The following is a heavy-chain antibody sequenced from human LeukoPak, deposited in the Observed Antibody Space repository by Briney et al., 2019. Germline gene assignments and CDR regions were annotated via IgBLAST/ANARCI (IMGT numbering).Heavy chain of an antibody. CDR3: ARDRSHGSWHAFDI. Sequence: SETLSLTCAVYGGSFSGYYWSWIRQPPGKGLEWIGEINHSGSTNYNPSLKSRVTISVDTSKNQFSLKLSSVTAADTAVYYCARDRSHGSWHAFDIWGQGTMVTVSS. V-gene: IGHV4-34*01. D-gene: IGHD6-13*01. CDR2: INHSGST. CDR1: GGSFSGYY. J-gene: IGHJ3*02.